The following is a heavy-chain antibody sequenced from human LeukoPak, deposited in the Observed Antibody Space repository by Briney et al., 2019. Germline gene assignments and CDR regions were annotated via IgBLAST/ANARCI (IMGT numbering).Heavy chain of an antibody. V-gene: IGHV1-69*06. CDR3: ARLGLMVRGVIGY. Sequence: SVKVSCKASGGTFSSYAISWVRQAPGQGLEWMGGIIPIFGTANYAQKFQGRVTITADKSTSTAYMELSSLRSEDTAVYYSARLGLMVRGVIGYWGQGTLVTVSS. D-gene: IGHD3-10*01. CDR1: GGTFSSYA. J-gene: IGHJ4*02. CDR2: IIPIFGTA.